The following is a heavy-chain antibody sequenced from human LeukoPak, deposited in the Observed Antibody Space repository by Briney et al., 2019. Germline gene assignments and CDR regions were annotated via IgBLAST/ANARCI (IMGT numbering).Heavy chain of an antibody. CDR3: ARAPDKYGMDV. CDR2: ISYDGSNK. Sequence: GGSLRLSCAASGFTFSSYAMHWVRQAPGKGLEWVAVISYDGSNKYYADSVKGRFTISRDNSKNTLYLQMNSLRAEDTAVYYCARAPDKYGMDVWGQGTTVTVSS. CDR1: GFTFSSYA. J-gene: IGHJ6*02. V-gene: IGHV3-30-3*01.